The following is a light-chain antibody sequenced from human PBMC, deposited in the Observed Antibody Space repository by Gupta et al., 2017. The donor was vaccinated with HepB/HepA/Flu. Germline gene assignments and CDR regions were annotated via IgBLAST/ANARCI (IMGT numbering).Light chain of an antibody. CDR2: NDS. CDR3: QSVDSSGTCCV. J-gene: IGLJ2*01. CDR1: ALPKQY. Sequence: SYELTQPPSVSVSPGQTARITCSGDALPKQYAYWYQQKPGQAPVSVMYNDSERHSGIPERFSGSSSGTTATLNITGVQAEEEADYYWQSVDSSGTCCVFGVGTKITVL. V-gene: IGLV3-25*02.